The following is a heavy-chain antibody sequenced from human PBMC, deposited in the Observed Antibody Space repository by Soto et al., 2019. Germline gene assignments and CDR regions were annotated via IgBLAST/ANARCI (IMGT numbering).Heavy chain of an antibody. Sequence: SETLSLTCTVSGGSVTNSSYYWGWIRQSPGKGLEWIGSVYYRGRSYSKSSVKSRVTISVDTSKNQFYLNLNSVTASDTAVYFCVSQRTTVITHSYFDYWGPGALVTVSS. CDR2: VYYRGRS. V-gene: IGHV4-39*01. J-gene: IGHJ4*02. D-gene: IGHD4-4*01. CDR1: GGSVTNSSYY. CDR3: VSQRTTVITHSYFDY.